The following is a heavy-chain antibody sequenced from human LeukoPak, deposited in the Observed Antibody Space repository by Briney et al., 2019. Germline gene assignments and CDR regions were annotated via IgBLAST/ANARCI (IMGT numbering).Heavy chain of an antibody. CDR2: ISAYNGNT. Sequence: ASVKVSCKASGYTFTSYGISWVRQAPGQGLEWMAWISAYNGNTNYAQKLQGRVTMTTDTSTSTAYMELRSLRSDDTAVYYCARTSVRLDVDTAMVSDYWGQGTLVTVSS. D-gene: IGHD5-18*01. CDR3: ARTSVRLDVDTAMVSDY. V-gene: IGHV1-18*01. CDR1: GYTFTSYG. J-gene: IGHJ4*02.